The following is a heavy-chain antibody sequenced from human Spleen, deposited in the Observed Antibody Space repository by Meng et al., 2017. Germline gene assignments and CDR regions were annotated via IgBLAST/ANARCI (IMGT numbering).Heavy chain of an antibody. CDR3: ARDARYYYDSSGYYSDY. D-gene: IGHD3-22*01. CDR2: ISGYNGNT. V-gene: IGHV1-18*01. Sequence: QVQLVQSGAEVKKPGASVKVSCKASGYTFTTYGISWVRQAPGQGLEWMGWISGYNGNTNDLQKFKGRLTMTIDTSTSTAYMELRSLRSDDTAVYYCARDARYYYDSSGYYSDYWGQGTLVTVSS. CDR1: GYTFTTYG. J-gene: IGHJ4*02.